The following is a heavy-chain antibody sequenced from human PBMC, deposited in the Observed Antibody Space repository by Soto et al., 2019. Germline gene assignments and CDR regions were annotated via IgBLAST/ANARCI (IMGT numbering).Heavy chain of an antibody. CDR3: AKGGAIVAAVTRVYLYNAMDV. Sequence: EASVKVSCKASGYTFTGYYVHWVRQAPGQGLEWMGWINPNSGDTYLAQRFQGRVTMNRDTSIGTAYMELRGLTSDDTAEYYCAKGGAIVAAVTRVYLYNAMDVWGQGTTVTVSS. J-gene: IGHJ6*02. CDR1: GYTFTGYY. V-gene: IGHV1-2*02. D-gene: IGHD1-26*01. CDR2: INPNSGDT.